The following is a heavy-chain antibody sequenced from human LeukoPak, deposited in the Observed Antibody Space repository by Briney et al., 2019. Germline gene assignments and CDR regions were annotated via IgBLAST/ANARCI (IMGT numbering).Heavy chain of an antibody. V-gene: IGHV3-23*01. CDR1: GFTFSSYG. J-gene: IGHJ6*03. Sequence: GGSLRPSCAASGFTFSSYGMSWVRQAPGKGLEWVSSVSGGSGSTYYADSVKGRFTISRDNSKNTLYLQMNSLRADDTAAYYCAKRGGLDYYFYYMDVWGKGTTVTVSS. CDR2: VSGGSGST. CDR3: AKRGGLDYYFYYMDV. D-gene: IGHD3-10*01.